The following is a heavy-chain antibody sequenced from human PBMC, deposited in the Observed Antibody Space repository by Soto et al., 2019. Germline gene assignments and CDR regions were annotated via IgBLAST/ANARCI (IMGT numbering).Heavy chain of an antibody. CDR2: ISTSGTTI. Sequence: QVQLVESGGGLVKPGGSLRLSCAASGFTFSDYYMSWIRQAPGKGLEWVSYISTSGTTIYYEDSVKGRFTISRDNAKNSLYLQMNSLRAEDKAVYYCARETICYCGSTNCHPLFDYWGQGTLVTVS. CDR3: ARETICYCGSTNCHPLFDY. D-gene: IGHD2-2*01. J-gene: IGHJ4*02. CDR1: GFTFSDYY. V-gene: IGHV3-11*01.